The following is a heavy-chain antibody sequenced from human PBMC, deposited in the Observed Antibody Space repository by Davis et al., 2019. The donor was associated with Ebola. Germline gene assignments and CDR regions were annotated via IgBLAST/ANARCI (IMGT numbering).Heavy chain of an antibody. J-gene: IGHJ6*02. V-gene: IGHV1-2*04. Sequence: ASVKVSCKASGYTFTGYYMHWVGQAPGQGLEWMGWINPNSGGTNYAQKFQGWVTMTRDTSISTAYMELSRLRSDDTAVYYCARETIAARRTYYGMDVWGQGTTVTVSS. CDR3: ARETIAARRTYYGMDV. CDR2: INPNSGGT. D-gene: IGHD6-6*01. CDR1: GYTFTGYY.